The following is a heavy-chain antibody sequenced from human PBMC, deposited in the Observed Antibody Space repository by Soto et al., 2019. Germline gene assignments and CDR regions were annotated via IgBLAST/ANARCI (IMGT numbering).Heavy chain of an antibody. CDR2: IWYDGSNK. Sequence: QVQLVESGGGVVQPGRSLRLSCAASGFTFSSYGMHWVRQATGKGLEWVAVIWYDGSNKYYADSVKGRFTISRENSKNTMYLQMNSLRAEDTAVYYSARGGESPNTYSYYGMDVWGQGTTVTDS. CDR1: GFTFSSYG. CDR3: ARGGESPNTYSYYGMDV. V-gene: IGHV3-33*01. J-gene: IGHJ6*02.